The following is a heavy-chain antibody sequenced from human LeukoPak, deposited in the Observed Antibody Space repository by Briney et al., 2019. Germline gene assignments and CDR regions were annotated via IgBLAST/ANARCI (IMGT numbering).Heavy chain of an antibody. V-gene: IGHV3-21*01. J-gene: IGHJ5*02. CDR2: TSDSSSYI. D-gene: IGHD3-10*01. Sequence: GGSLRLSCAASGFTFDDYGMSWVRQPPGKGLEWVSSTSDSSSYIYYADSVKGRFTISRDNAKNSLYLQMNSLRAEDTAVYYCARGMVRGVGPFDPWGQGTLVTVSS. CDR1: GFTFDDYG. CDR3: ARGMVRGVGPFDP.